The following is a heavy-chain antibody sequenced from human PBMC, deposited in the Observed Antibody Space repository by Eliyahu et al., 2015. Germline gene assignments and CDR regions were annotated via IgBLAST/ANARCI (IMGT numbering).Heavy chain of an antibody. CDR1: GFTFXXYT. CDR2: ITSSSGYI. V-gene: IGHV3-21*01. D-gene: IGHD1-26*01. J-gene: IGHJ2*01. CDR3: VRSQSGSYSWSWHFDL. Sequence: EVQLVESGGGLVKPGGSLRXSCXASGFTFXXYTMNWVRQAPGKGLEWVSSITSSSGYIYYADSVKGRFTISRDNAKNSLYLQMNSLRAEDTAVYYCVRSQSGSYSWSWHFDLWGRGTLVTVSS.